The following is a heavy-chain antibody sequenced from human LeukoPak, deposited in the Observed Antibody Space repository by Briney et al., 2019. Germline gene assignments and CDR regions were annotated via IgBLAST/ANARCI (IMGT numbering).Heavy chain of an antibody. CDR2: VYYGRSP. CDR1: GDSISRSTYY. D-gene: IGHD6-25*01. Sequence: PSETLSFTCTVSGDSISRSTYYWAWIRQPPGKGLEWIGSVYYGRSPYFNPSLESRATISVDTSKNHFSLKMSSVTAADTAVYYCARSSGTGTFSYWGQGTLVTVSS. CDR3: ARSSGTGTFSY. J-gene: IGHJ4*02. V-gene: IGHV4-39*02.